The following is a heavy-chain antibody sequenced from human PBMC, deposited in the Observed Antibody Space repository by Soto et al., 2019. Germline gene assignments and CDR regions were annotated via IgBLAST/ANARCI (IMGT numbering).Heavy chain of an antibody. CDR1: GYTFTKYG. D-gene: IGHD3-16*01. CDR3: AREMAGLGGEYDY. Sequence: QVQLVQSGAEVKNPGASVKVSCKTSGYTFTKYGVGRVRQAPGQGLEWMGWISGSSGNANYAEKVQGRITLTTDTATSTAYIELRSLRSDDTAVYYCAREMAGLGGEYDYWGQGTLVTVSS. V-gene: IGHV1-18*01. J-gene: IGHJ4*02. CDR2: ISGSSGNA.